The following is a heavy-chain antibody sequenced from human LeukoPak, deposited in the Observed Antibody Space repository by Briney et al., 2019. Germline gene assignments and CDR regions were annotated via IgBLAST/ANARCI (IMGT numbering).Heavy chain of an antibody. CDR1: GYSISSGYY. Sequence: PSETLSLTCAVSGYSISSGYYWGWIRQPPGKGLEWIGSIYHSGSTYYNPSLKGRVTISVDTSKNQFSLKLSSVTAADTAVYYCATYDTFRLGFDYWGQGTLVTVSS. V-gene: IGHV4-38-2*01. D-gene: IGHD3-9*01. CDR2: IYHSGST. CDR3: ATYDTFRLGFDY. J-gene: IGHJ4*02.